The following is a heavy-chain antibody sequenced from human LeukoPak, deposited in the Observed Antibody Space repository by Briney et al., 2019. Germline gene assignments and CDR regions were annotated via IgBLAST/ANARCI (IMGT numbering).Heavy chain of an antibody. CDR2: IYPGDSDT. CDR1: GYSFSSYW. D-gene: IGHD3-22*01. CDR3: ARRYYYDSSGYCCDY. V-gene: IGHV5-51*01. Sequence: GESLKISCKGSGYSFSSYWIGWVRQMPGRGLEWMGIIYPGDSDTRYSPSFQGQGTISADKSISTAFLQWSSLKASDTAMYYCARRYYYDSSGYCCDYWGQGTLVTVSS. J-gene: IGHJ4*02.